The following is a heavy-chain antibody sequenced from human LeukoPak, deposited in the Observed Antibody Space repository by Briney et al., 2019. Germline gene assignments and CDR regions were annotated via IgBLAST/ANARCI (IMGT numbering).Heavy chain of an antibody. CDR3: AKVVHDILTGPSDYGMDV. Sequence: GGSLRLSCAASGFTFSSYAMSWVRQAPGKGLEWVSAISGSGGSTYYADSVKGRFTISRDNSKNTLYLQMNSLRAEDTAVYYCAKVVHDILTGPSDYGMDVWGQGTTVTVSS. CDR1: GFTFSSYA. D-gene: IGHD3-9*01. J-gene: IGHJ6*02. CDR2: ISGSGGST. V-gene: IGHV3-23*01.